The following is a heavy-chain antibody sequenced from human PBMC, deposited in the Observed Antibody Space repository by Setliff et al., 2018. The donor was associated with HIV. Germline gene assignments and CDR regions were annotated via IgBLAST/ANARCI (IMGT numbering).Heavy chain of an antibody. D-gene: IGHD3-3*01. CDR1: GGSIWSGSYY. CDR2: ITASGGA. J-gene: IGHJ5*02. V-gene: IGHV4-61*09. Sequence: KTSETLSLTCTVSGGSIWSGSYYWTWIRQPAGKGLEWIGHITASGGATYNPSVKGRVSISLGSPSSEFSLRLTSVSAADTAVYYCARAVVFASGNFWFDPWGPGALVTVSS. CDR3: ARAVVFASGNFWFDP.